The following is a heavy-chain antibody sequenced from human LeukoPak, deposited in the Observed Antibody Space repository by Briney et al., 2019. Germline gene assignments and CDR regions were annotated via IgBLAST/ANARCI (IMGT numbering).Heavy chain of an antibody. CDR1: GFTFSDYS. D-gene: IGHD1-14*01. CDR2: ISSSGPT. Sequence: GSLRLSFAASGFTFSDYSMNWVRQAPGKGLEWISYISSSGPTHYADSVKGRFTISRDNAKNSVYLQMNSLRLEDTAVYYCARDPPRRYDYWGQGTLVTVSS. V-gene: IGHV3-48*01. J-gene: IGHJ4*02. CDR3: ARDPPRRYDY.